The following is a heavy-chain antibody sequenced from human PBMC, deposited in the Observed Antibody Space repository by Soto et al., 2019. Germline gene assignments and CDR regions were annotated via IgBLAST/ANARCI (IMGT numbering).Heavy chain of an antibody. Sequence: PSETLSLTCSVSGGSISSYYLTWIRQPPGNGLEWIGYIYYSGSTNYNPSLKSRVTISVDTSKNQFSLKLSSVTAADTAVYYCARRWGGTFDYWGQGTLVTVSS. J-gene: IGHJ4*02. CDR2: IYYSGST. D-gene: IGHD2-21*01. CDR1: GGSISSYY. CDR3: ARRWGGTFDY. V-gene: IGHV4-59*01.